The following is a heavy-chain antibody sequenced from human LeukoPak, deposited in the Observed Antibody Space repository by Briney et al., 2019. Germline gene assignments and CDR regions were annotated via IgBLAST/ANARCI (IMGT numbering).Heavy chain of an antibody. V-gene: IGHV3-30*19. D-gene: IGHD6-6*01. CDR1: GFTFSRHA. J-gene: IGHJ4*02. CDR3: ARDIAARPDYFDY. Sequence: GGSLRLSCAASGFTFSRHAMHWVRQAPGKGLEWVAVISYDGSNKYYADSVKGRFTISRDNSKNTLYLQMNSLRAEDTAVYYCARDIAARPDYFDYWGQGTLVTVSS. CDR2: ISYDGSNK.